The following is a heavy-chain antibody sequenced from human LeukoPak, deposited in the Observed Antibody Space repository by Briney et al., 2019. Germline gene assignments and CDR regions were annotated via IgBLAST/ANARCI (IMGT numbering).Heavy chain of an antibody. CDR2: IYYSGST. V-gene: IGHV4-59*01. D-gene: IGHD3-10*01. J-gene: IGHJ6*02. Sequence: SETLSLTCTVSGGSISSYYWSWIRQPPGKGLEWIGYIYYSGSTNYNPSLKSRVTISVDTAKNQFSLKLSSVTAADTAVYYCARDLTWFGELTLGYSMDVWGQGTTVTVSS. CDR3: ARDLTWFGELTLGYSMDV. CDR1: GGSISSYY.